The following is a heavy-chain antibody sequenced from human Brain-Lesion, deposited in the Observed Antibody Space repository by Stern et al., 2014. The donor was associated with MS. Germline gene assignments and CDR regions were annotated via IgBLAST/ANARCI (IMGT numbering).Heavy chain of an antibody. CDR3: ARGERWFDS. V-gene: IGHV3-74*02. Sequence: VQLVQSGGGVVQPGGSLRLSCAASGFTFSNYWMHWVRPAPGKGLVWVSRVNNDGRRTSYADSVKGRFTMSRDNAKNTLYLQMNSLRVEDTAIYYCARGERWFDSWGQGTLVTVSS. CDR1: GFTFSNYW. D-gene: IGHD3-10*01. J-gene: IGHJ5*01. CDR2: VNNDGRRT.